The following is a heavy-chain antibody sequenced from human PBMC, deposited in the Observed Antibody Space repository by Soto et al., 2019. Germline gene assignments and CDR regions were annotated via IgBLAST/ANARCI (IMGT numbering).Heavy chain of an antibody. D-gene: IGHD2-15*01. CDR2: MYYRGRP. CDR1: GGSISSGSYY. J-gene: IGHJ4*02. V-gene: IGHV4-39*01. Sequence: PSETLSLTCTVSGGSISSGSYYWGWIREPPGRGLEWIGSMYYRGRPYYNPSLKRRVPISVDTSKTPFSLKLRSVTAADTAVYYCASRLGYCSGGSCYTAMVTSDYWGQGTLVTVS. CDR3: ASRLGYCSGGSCYTAMVTSDY.